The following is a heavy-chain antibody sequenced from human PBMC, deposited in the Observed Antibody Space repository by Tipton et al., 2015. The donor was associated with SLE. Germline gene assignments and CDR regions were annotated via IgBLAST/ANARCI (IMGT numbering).Heavy chain of an antibody. D-gene: IGHD6-19*01. J-gene: IGHJ2*01. CDR2: IYYSGST. CDR1: GGSFSGYY. CDR3: AREGAEDWYFDL. Sequence: TLSLTCAVYGGSFSGYYWSWIRQHPGKGLEWIGYIYYSGSTYYNPSLKSRVTMSVDTSKNQFSLKLNSVTAADTAVYYCAREGAEDWYFDLWGRGTLVTVSS. V-gene: IGHV4-34*01.